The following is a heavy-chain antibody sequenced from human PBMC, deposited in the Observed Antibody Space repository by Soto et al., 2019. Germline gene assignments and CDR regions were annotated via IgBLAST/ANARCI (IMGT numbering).Heavy chain of an antibody. V-gene: IGHV1-18*01. Sequence: GASVKVSCTASGYTFTSYGISWVRQAPGQGLEWMGWISAYNGNTNYAQKLQGRVTMTTDTSTSTAYMELRSLRSDDTAVSYCARDPNSGDFDYWGQGTLVTVSS. D-gene: IGHD2-21*01. CDR2: ISAYNGNT. J-gene: IGHJ4*02. CDR3: ARDPNSGDFDY. CDR1: GYTFTSYG.